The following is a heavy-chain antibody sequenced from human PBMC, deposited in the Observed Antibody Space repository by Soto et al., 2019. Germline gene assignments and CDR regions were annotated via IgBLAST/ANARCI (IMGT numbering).Heavy chain of an antibody. J-gene: IGHJ4*02. V-gene: IGHV4-31*03. CDR1: GGSISSGGYF. CDR3: ATYVFGVYGSGGFRAY. Sequence: QVQLQESGPGLVKPSQTLSLTSTVSGGSISSGGYFWNWIRQHPGKGLEWIGYISYGGTTYHNPSLKSRVSMSVDTSKNQFSLKLTSVAAADTAVYFCATYVFGVYGSGGFRAYWGQGALVSVSS. CDR2: ISYGGTT. D-gene: IGHD3-10*01.